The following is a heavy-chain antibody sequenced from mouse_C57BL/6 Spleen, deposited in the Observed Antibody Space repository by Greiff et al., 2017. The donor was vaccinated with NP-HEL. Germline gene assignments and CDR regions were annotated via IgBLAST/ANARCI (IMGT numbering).Heavy chain of an antibody. Sequence: EVKLQESGPGLVKPSQSLSLTCSVTGYSITSGYYWNWIRQFPGNKLEWMGYISYDGSNNYNPSLKNRISITRDTSKNQFFLKLNSVTTEDTATYYCAREGETAQTYWGQGTLVTVSA. D-gene: IGHD3-2*02. V-gene: IGHV3-6*01. CDR2: ISYDGSN. CDR3: AREGETAQTY. CDR1: GYSITSGYY. J-gene: IGHJ3*01.